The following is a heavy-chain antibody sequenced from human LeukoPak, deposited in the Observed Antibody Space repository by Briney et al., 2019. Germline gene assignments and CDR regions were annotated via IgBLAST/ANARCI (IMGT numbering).Heavy chain of an antibody. V-gene: IGHV3-23*01. D-gene: IGHD2-15*01. CDR2: TSSSDAGK. CDR3: AKAPVTSCRGAFCYPFDS. Sequence: GGSLRLSCTVSGFGLSSYALSWVRRAPGKGLEWVSATSSSDAGKYYADSVRGRFTISRDNSRNTMYLQMNSLRVEDAAVYYCAKAPVTSCRGAFCYPFDSWGQGTLVTVSS. J-gene: IGHJ4*02. CDR1: GFGLSSYA.